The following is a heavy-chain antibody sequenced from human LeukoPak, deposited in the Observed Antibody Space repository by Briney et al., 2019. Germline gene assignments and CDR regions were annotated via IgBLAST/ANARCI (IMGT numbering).Heavy chain of an antibody. D-gene: IGHD3-22*01. Sequence: PSQTLSLTCTVSGGSISSGDYYWSWIRQPPGKGLEWIGYIYYSGSTYYNPSVKSRVTISVDTSKNQFSLKLSSVTAADTAVYYCAREWWYYDSSGYYYYYGMDVWGQGTTVTVSS. CDR1: GGSISSGDYY. CDR2: IYYSGST. CDR3: AREWWYYDSSGYYYYYGMDV. J-gene: IGHJ6*02. V-gene: IGHV4-30-4*01.